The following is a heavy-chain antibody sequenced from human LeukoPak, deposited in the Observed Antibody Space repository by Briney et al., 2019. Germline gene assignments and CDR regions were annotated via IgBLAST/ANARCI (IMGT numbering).Heavy chain of an antibody. J-gene: IGHJ4*02. CDR3: AKVAIFGVVIPFYFDY. CDR2: ISGSGGST. CDR1: GFTFSSYA. D-gene: IGHD3-3*01. Sequence: GGSLRLSCAASGFTFSSYAMSLVRQAPGKGLEWVSAISGSGGSTYYADSVKGRFTISRDNSKNTLYLQMNSLRAEDTAVYYCAKVAIFGVVIPFYFDYWGQGTLVTVSS. V-gene: IGHV3-23*01.